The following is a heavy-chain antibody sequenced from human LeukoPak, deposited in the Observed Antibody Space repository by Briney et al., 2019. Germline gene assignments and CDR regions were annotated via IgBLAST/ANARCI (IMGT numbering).Heavy chain of an antibody. D-gene: IGHD5-24*01. Sequence: GGSLRLSCAVSGFKCSSYWMNWVRQEPGKGLMWVAHINTNGDSANYADSVKGRFTISRDNAKSTLSLQMNSLRAEDTAIYYCVRDNAYTFDYWGQGTLVTFSS. CDR1: GFKCSSYW. CDR2: INTNGDSA. CDR3: VRDNAYTFDY. V-gene: IGHV3-74*01. J-gene: IGHJ4*01.